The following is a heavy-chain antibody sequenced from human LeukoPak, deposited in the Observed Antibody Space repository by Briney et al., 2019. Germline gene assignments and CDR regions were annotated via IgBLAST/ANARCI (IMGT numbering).Heavy chain of an antibody. V-gene: IGHV3-48*03. CDR2: IGRYGVTT. CDR1: GFTLSTYE. Sequence: GGSLRLSCAASGFTLSTYEMDWVRQAPGKGLEWVAYIGRYGVTTYYADSVKGRFTISGDNAKNSLNLQMNSLRAEDTAVYYCATLSDRNFYYSYGLDVWGQGTTVTVS. D-gene: IGHD1-14*01. CDR3: ATLSDRNFYYSYGLDV. J-gene: IGHJ6*02.